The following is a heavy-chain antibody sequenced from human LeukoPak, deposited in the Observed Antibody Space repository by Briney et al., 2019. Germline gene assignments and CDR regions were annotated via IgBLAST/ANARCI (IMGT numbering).Heavy chain of an antibody. CDR1: GFTFSSYS. J-gene: IGHJ4*02. CDR3: ARGLDY. V-gene: IGHV3-48*04. CDR2: ISSSSSGI. Sequence: PGGSLRLSCAASGFTFSSYSMNWVRQAPGKGLEWVSYISSSSSGIYYADSVKGRFTISRDNAKNSLYLQMNSLRAEDTAVYYCARGLDYWGQGTLVTVSS.